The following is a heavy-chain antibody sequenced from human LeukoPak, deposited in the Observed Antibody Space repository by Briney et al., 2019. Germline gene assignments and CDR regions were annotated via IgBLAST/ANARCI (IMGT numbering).Heavy chain of an antibody. D-gene: IGHD6-13*01. Sequence: PSETLSLTCTVSGGSISRYYWSWIRQPPGKGLEWIGYIYYSGSTNYNPSLKSRVTISVDTSKNQFSLKLSSVTAADTAVYYCARGDSSSWYSYYYYMDVWGKGTTVTVSS. CDR1: GGSISRYY. V-gene: IGHV4-59*01. J-gene: IGHJ6*03. CDR3: ARGDSSSWYSYYYYMDV. CDR2: IYYSGST.